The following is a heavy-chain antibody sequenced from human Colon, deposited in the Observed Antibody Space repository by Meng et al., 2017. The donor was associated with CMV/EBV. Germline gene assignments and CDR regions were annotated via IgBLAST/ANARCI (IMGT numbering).Heavy chain of an antibody. D-gene: IGHD2-2*02. Sequence: KVPCKASGGTFSSYAISWVRQAPGQGLEWMGGIIPIFGTANYAQKFQGRVTITTDESTSTAYMELSSLRSEDTAVYYCARDREGYQLLYGMDVWGQGTTVTVSS. V-gene: IGHV1-69*05. J-gene: IGHJ6*02. CDR3: ARDREGYQLLYGMDV. CDR2: IIPIFGTA. CDR1: GGTFSSYA.